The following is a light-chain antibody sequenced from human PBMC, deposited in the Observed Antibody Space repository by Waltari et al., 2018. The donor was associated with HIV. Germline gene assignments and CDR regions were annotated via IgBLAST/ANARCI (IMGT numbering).Light chain of an antibody. V-gene: IGKV1-5*03. Sequence: DIQLTQSPSSLSASVGDRVTITCRASQNINNCLAWYQQKPGETPKFLIYRASTLESGVPSRFSGSGSGTEFSRTISSLQPEDFAIYYCQQYKSYPVTFGRGT. CDR1: QNINNC. CDR3: QQYKSYPVT. J-gene: IGKJ2*01. CDR2: RAS.